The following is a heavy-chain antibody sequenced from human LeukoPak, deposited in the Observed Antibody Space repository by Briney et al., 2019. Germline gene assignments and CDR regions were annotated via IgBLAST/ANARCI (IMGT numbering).Heavy chain of an antibody. J-gene: IGHJ6*02. CDR3: ARAEYHYYYGMDV. CDR1: GFTVSSNY. Sequence: GGSLRLSCAASGFTVSSNYMSWVRQAPGKGLGWVSVIYSGGSTYYADSVKGRFTISRHNSKNTLYLQMNSLRAEDTAVYYCARAEYHYYYGMDVWGQGTTVTVSS. CDR2: IYSGGST. V-gene: IGHV3-53*04.